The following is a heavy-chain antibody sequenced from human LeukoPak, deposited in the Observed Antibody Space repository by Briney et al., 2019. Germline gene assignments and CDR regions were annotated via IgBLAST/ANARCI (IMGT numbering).Heavy chain of an antibody. CDR1: GFTFGDYA. V-gene: IGHV3-49*04. D-gene: IGHD2-2*01. J-gene: IGHJ4*02. Sequence: GGSLRLSCTASGFTFGDYAMSWVRQAPGKGLEWVGFIRSKAYGGTTEYAASVKGRFTISRDDSKSIAYLQMNSLKTEDTAVYYCTTGGPYCSSTSCFYWGQGTLVTVSS. CDR3: TTGGPYCSSTSCFY. CDR2: IRSKAYGGTT.